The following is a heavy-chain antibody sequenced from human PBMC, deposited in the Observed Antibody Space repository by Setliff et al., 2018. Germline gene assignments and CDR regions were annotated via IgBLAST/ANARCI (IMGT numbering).Heavy chain of an antibody. J-gene: IGHJ6*02. CDR3: ANSRVTNFRGHLYLPRGLDV. D-gene: IGHD3-16*01. CDR2: ISSNGGST. Sequence: PGGSLRLSRAASGFTFSSYAMHWVRQAPGKGLEYVSAISSNGGSTYYADSVKGRFTISRDNSKNTLYLQMDGLRPEDTAVYYCANSRVTNFRGHLYLPRGLDVWGQGTTVTVSS. CDR1: GFTFSSYA. V-gene: IGHV3-64*02.